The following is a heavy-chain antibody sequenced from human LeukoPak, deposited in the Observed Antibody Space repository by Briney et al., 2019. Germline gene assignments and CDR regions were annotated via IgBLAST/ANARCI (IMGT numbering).Heavy chain of an antibody. CDR3: ARGRYYDSGGYDEAFDI. CDR2: ISGYNGNT. CDR1: DYTFSSYG. J-gene: IGHJ3*02. V-gene: IGHV1-18*01. Sequence: SVKVSSKASDYTFSSYGISWVRQAPGQGLEWMGWISGYNGNTKYAQNLQGRVTMTTDTSTTTAYMELRSLRSDDTAVYYCARGRYYDSGGYDEAFDIWGQGTAVTVSS. D-gene: IGHD3-22*01.